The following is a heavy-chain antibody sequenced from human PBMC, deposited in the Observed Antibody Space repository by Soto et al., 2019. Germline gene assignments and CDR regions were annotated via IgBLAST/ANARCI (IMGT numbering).Heavy chain of an antibody. D-gene: IGHD3-22*01. CDR2: ISGSGGNT. V-gene: IGHV3-23*01. J-gene: IGHJ5*02. Sequence: PRWSLRLSCSASVFTFSSYVMSWVRQAPGKGLEWVSAISGSGGNTYYADSVKGRFTISRDNSKNTLFLQMNSLRAEDTALYFCAKEMGDYYDSSGSWFDPWGQGTLVTVSS. CDR1: VFTFSSYV. CDR3: AKEMGDYYDSSGSWFDP.